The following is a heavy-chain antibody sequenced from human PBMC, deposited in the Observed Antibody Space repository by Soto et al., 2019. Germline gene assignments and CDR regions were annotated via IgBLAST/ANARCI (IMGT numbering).Heavy chain of an antibody. CDR1: GFTFTDYY. Sequence: PGGSLRLSCVASGFTFTDYYMNWIRQTPGKGLEWLSYISISGTDTNYADSVKGRFTISRDNAKNSIYLQMNSLRVEDTAVYYCAFPSRLPNYWGQGTLVTVS. V-gene: IGHV3-11*03. CDR3: AFPSRLPNY. CDR2: ISISGTDT. J-gene: IGHJ4*02. D-gene: IGHD6-25*01.